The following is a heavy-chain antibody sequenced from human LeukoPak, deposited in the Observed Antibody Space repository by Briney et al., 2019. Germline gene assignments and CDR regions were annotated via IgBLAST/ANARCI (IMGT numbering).Heavy chain of an antibody. V-gene: IGHV1-46*01. CDR1: GYTFTNYY. Sequence: ASVKLSCKASGYTFTNYYIHWVRHTPGQGLEWMGIIMSTGPSTISTSYAQRFQGRVTITWDTSTTTVYMEMSGLRSEDTAVYYCARAAYSRWSHFDYWGQGTLVAVSS. J-gene: IGHJ4*02. CDR3: ARAAYSRWSHFDY. D-gene: IGHD2-15*01. CDR2: IMSTGPSTIST.